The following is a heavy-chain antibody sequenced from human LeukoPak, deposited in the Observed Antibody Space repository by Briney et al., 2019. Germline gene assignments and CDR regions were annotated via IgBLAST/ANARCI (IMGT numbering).Heavy chain of an antibody. V-gene: IGHV4-34*01. Sequence: SETLSLTCSVYGGSISAYYWSWIRQPPGKGLEWIGEINHSRGTNYNPSLKSRVTILLDASKNQFSLNLSSVTAADTAVYYCAREDYYFDYWGQGTLATVPS. CDR3: AREDYYFDY. CDR1: GGSISAYY. J-gene: IGHJ4*02. CDR2: INHSRGT. D-gene: IGHD2-15*01.